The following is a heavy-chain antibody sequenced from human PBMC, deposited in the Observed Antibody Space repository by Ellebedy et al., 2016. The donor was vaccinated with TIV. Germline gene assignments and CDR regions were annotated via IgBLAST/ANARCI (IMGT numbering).Heavy chain of an antibody. J-gene: IGHJ4*02. CDR1: GYTFTGYY. D-gene: IGHD1-1*01. V-gene: IGHV1-2*04. CDR3: ARIGKNWNEASLLFY. CDR2: INPNSGGT. Sequence: ASVKVSXKASGYTFTGYYMHWVRQAPGQGLEWMGWINPNSGGTNYAQKFQGWVTMTRDTSISTAYMELSRLRSDDTAVYYCARIGKNWNEASLLFYWGQGTLVTVSS.